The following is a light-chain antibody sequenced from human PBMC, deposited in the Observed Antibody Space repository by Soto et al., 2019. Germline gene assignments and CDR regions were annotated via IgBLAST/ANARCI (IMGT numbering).Light chain of an antibody. CDR2: EVV. Sequence: QSALTRPPSASGSPGQSVTIACTGTKSDIGAYDFVSWYQHHPGKAPRLIIYEVVQRPSGVPDRFSGSKSGNTASLTVSGLQAADEADYFCKSYAGSNTYVFGSGTKVTVL. CDR1: KSDIGAYDF. V-gene: IGLV2-8*01. J-gene: IGLJ1*01. CDR3: KSYAGSNTYV.